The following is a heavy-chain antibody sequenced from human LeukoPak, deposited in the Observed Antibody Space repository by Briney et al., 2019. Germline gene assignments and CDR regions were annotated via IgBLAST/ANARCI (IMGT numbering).Heavy chain of an antibody. J-gene: IGHJ3*02. Sequence: SETLSLTCTVSGGSISSYYWSWTRQSAGKGLEWIGRIYASGSTNYSPSLKSRVTMSVDTSKNQFSLKLSSVTAADTAVYYCARDGPGYCSGGSCESDAFDIWGQGTMVTVSS. CDR2: IYASGST. V-gene: IGHV4-4*07. D-gene: IGHD2-15*01. CDR3: ARDGPGYCSGGSCESDAFDI. CDR1: GGSISSYY.